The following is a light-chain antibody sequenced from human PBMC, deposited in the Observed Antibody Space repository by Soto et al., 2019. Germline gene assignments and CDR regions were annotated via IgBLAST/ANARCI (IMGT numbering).Light chain of an antibody. CDR3: QHYNSYSPA. J-gene: IGKJ1*01. V-gene: IGKV1-5*03. Sequence: ALLASIGDRVTITCRASQSINNWLAWYQQKPGKAPKLLLYEASGLESGVPSRFSGSGSGTEFTLTVSSLQPNDFATYYRQHYNSYSPAFGQGTKVDIK. CDR1: QSINNW. CDR2: EAS.